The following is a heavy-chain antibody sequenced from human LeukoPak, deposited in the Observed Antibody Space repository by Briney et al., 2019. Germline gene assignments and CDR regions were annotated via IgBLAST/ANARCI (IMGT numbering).Heavy chain of an antibody. CDR2: ISSSSSTI. D-gene: IGHD4-17*01. V-gene: IGHV3-48*02. CDR1: GFTFSSYS. J-gene: IGHJ5*02. Sequence: GGSLRLSCAASGFTFSSYSMNWVRQAQEKGLEWVSYISSSSSTIYYADSVKGRFTISRDNAKNSLYLQMNSLRDEDTAVYYCARDPYGPGWFDRWGQGTLVTVSS. CDR3: ARDPYGPGWFDR.